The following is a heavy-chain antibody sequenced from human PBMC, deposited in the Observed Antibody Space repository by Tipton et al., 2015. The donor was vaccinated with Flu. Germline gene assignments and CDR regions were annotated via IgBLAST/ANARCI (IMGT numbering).Heavy chain of an antibody. CDR3: TRGQGANP. J-gene: IGHJ5*02. V-gene: IGHV3-53*01. CDR2: IYSDGRA. Sequence: QLVQSGGDLIQPGGSLRLSCAASGFTVNSNYMSWVRQAPGKGLEWVSVIYSDGRAYYVDSVKGRFTVSRDDSKNMLSLQMDSLRAEDTAVYYCTRGQGANPWGQGNLVTVSS. CDR1: GFTVNSNY.